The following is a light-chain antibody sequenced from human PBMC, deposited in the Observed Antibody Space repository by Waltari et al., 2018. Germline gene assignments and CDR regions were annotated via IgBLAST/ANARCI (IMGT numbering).Light chain of an antibody. Sequence: IVLTQSPGTLSLSPGGRATLSCRASESVSVDYLAWYQQNPGQAPRLPIYDASTRATGVPDRFSGSGSGTDFTLTISRLEPEDFAVYYCQQYGSLPWTFGQGTKVAIK. V-gene: IGKV3-20*01. CDR2: DAS. CDR1: ESVSVDY. CDR3: QQYGSLPWT. J-gene: IGKJ1*01.